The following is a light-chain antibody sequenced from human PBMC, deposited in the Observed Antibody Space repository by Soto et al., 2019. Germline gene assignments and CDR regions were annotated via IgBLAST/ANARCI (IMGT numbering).Light chain of an antibody. V-gene: IGLV2-11*01. CDR1: SSDVGGYKY. J-gene: IGLJ1*01. CDR2: DVT. Sequence: QSVLTQPGSVAGSPGQSVTISCTGASSDVGGYKYVSWYLQHPGKAPKLLIYDVTKRPSGVRDRFSGSKSGNTASLNISGLQAEDEADYYCCSSAGNYSFVFGVGTKVTVL. CDR3: CSSAGNYSFV.